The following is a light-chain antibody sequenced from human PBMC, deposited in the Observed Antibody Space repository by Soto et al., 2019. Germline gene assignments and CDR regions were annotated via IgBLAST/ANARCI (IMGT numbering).Light chain of an antibody. Sequence: DIQMTQSPSSLSASIGDRVAITCQASQDISNFLNWYQHKPGKAPKLLTYDASDLETGVPSRFSGSGSGTDSTFTITNLQPEDVATYYCQQYDSLPFTFXPGTKVDIK. CDR2: DAS. J-gene: IGKJ3*01. CDR1: QDISNF. V-gene: IGKV1-33*01. CDR3: QQYDSLPFT.